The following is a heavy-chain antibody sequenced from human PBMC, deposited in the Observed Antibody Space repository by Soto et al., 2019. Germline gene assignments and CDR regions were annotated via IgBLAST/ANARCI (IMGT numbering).Heavy chain of an antibody. CDR3: ARVRSNLFDY. CDR1: SDSISTFY. D-gene: IGHD3-3*01. Sequence: WETLSLTCTVSSDSISTFYWSWIRQPPGKGLEWIGYIHYSGSINYNPSLKSQVIISVDTSKNQFSLKLSSVTAADTAVYFCARVRSNLFDYWGQGTLVTVSS. J-gene: IGHJ4*02. CDR2: IHYSGSI. V-gene: IGHV4-59*01.